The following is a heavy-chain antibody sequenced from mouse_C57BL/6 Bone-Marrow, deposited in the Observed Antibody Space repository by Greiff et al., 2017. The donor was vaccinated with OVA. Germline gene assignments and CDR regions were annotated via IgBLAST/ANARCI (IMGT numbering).Heavy chain of an antibody. CDR3: AKPAHATRYSMDY. J-gene: IGHJ4*01. CDR1: GFNIKDYY. D-gene: IGHD3-2*02. V-gene: IGHV14-2*01. Sequence: VQLQQSGAELVKPGASVKLSCTASGFNIKDYYMHWVKQRTEQGLEWIGRIDPEDGETKYAPKFQGKATITADTSSNTAYLQLSSLTSEDTAGYYCAKPAHATRYSMDYWGQGTSVTVSA. CDR2: IDPEDGET.